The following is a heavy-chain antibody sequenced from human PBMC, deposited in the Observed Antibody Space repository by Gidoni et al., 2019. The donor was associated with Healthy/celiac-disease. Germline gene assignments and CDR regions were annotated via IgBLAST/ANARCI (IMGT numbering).Heavy chain of an antibody. J-gene: IGHJ6*04. CDR2: IWKYGSKK. Sequence: QVQLVESGGGVVQTGRSLRLSCAASGFTFSTYGMHWVRQAPGKGLEWVAVIWKYGSKKYYAESVKGRFTISRDNPKNTFHLQMNSLRGEDTAVYYCARGYAVTDYYYHSMDVWGKGTTVTVSS. CDR1: GFTFSTYG. V-gene: IGHV3-33*01. CDR3: ARGYAVTDYYYHSMDV. D-gene: IGHD3-9*01.